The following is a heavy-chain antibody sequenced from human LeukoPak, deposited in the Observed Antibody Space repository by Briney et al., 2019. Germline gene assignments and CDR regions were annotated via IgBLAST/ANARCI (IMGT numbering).Heavy chain of an antibody. CDR1: GYTFTGYY. CDR2: INPNRGGT. CDR3: ARAQHGGITGNNSLDY. V-gene: IGHV1-2*02. J-gene: IGHJ4*02. D-gene: IGHD1-20*01. Sequence: GASVKVSCKASGYTFTGYYMHWVRQAPGQRLEWMGWINPNRGGTNYAQQSQGRVIMTRDTSIGTAYMELSRLRSDDTAVYYCARAQHGGITGNNSLDYWGQGTLVTVSS.